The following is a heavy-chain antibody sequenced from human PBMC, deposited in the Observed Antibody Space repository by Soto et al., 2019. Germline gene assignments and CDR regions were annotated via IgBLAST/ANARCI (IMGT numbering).Heavy chain of an antibody. CDR2: IYYSGRT. V-gene: IGHV4-30-4*01. D-gene: IGHD6-6*01. CDR3: ARDRSNSPDFFDD. Sequence: SETLSLTCSVSGGSISSDDYYWTWIRQAPGEGLKWIGYIYYSGRTLYNPSLKSRVTISIDTSKNQFSLKLISVSAADTAVYYCARDRSNSPDFFDDWGQGTLVTVSS. J-gene: IGHJ4*02. CDR1: GGSISSDDYY.